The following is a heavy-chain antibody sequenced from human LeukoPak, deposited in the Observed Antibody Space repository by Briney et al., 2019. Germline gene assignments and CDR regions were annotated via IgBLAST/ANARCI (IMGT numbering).Heavy chain of an antibody. D-gene: IGHD4-17*01. CDR1: GFTFSNAW. CDR2: IKSKTDGGTT. CDR3: STDRGVTTIDY. J-gene: IGHJ4*02. V-gene: IGHV3-15*01. Sequence: GGSLRLSCAASGFTFSNAWMSWVRQAPGKGLEWVGRIKSKTDGGTTDYAAPVNDRFTISRDDPKNRLYLQMNSLKTEDTAVYYCSTDRGVTTIDYWGQGTLVTVSS.